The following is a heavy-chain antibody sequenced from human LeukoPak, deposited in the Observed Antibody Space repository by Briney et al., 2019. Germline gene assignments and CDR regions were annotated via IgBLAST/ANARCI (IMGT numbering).Heavy chain of an antibody. CDR2: IYTGGST. CDR1: GGSISSGNYY. Sequence: SQTLSLTCTVSGGSISSGNYYWSWIRQPAGKGLEWIGHIYTGGSTNYNPSLKSRVTISVDTSKNQFSLHLSSMTAADTAVYYCARDSLYNFWSGYYHTTYYFDYWGQGTLVTVSS. V-gene: IGHV4-61*09. D-gene: IGHD3-3*01. J-gene: IGHJ4*02. CDR3: ARDSLYNFWSGYYHTTYYFDY.